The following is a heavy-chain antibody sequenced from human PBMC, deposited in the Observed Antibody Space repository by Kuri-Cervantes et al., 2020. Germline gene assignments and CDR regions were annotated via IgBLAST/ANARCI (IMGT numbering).Heavy chain of an antibody. CDR1: GGSVSSGSYY. V-gene: IGHV4-61*01. D-gene: IGHD2-15*01. Sequence: GSLRLSCTVSGGSVSSGSYYWSWIRQPPGKGLEWIGYIYYSGSTNYNPSLKSRVTISVDTSKNQFSLKLSSVTAADTAVYYCARLIRYCSGGSCYITDGYFQHWGQGTLVTVSS. J-gene: IGHJ1*01. CDR3: ARLIRYCSGGSCYITDGYFQH. CDR2: IYYSGST.